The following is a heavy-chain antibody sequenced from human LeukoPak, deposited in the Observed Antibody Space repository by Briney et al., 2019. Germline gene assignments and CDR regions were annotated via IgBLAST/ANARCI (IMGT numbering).Heavy chain of an antibody. CDR1: GGTFSKYT. J-gene: IGHJ5*02. Sequence: GASVKVSCKASGGTFSKYTISWVRQAPGQRLEWMGWINAGNGNTKYSQKFQGRVTITRDTSASTAYMELSSLRSEDTAVYYCARDLFPTRNYYDLFDPWGQGTLVTVSS. CDR2: INAGNGNT. V-gene: IGHV1-3*01. D-gene: IGHD3-22*01. CDR3: ARDLFPTRNYYDLFDP.